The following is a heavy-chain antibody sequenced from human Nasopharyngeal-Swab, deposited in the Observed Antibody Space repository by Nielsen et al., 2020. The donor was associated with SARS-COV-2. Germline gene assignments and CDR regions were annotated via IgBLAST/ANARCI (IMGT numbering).Heavy chain of an antibody. J-gene: IGHJ5*01. V-gene: IGHV3-21*06. Sequence: GESLKISCAASGFTFSDYTMNWVRQAPGQGLEWVSSISPTSDYIYYAESVKGRFTISRDNAKNSLFLQMNSLRAEETAIYYCVRGSYGHYDSWCQGALITVSS. CDR3: VRGSYGHYDS. D-gene: IGHD4-17*01. CDR1: GFTFSDYT. CDR2: ISPTSDYI.